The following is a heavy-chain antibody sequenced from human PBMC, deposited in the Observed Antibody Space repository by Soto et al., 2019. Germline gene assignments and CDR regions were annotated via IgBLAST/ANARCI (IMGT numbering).Heavy chain of an antibody. D-gene: IGHD3-22*01. J-gene: IGHJ4*02. CDR3: VKSADSSGYYPDY. CDR2: ISSNGGST. CDR1: GFTFSSYA. V-gene: IGHV3-64D*08. Sequence: PGGSLRLSCSASGFTFSSYAMHWVRQAPGKGLEYVSAISSNGGSTYYADSVKGRFTISRDNSKNTLYLQMSSLRAEDTAVYYCVKSADSSGYYPDYWGQGTLVTVSS.